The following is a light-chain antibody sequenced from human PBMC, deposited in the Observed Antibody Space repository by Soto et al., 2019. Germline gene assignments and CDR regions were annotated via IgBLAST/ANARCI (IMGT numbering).Light chain of an antibody. V-gene: IGKV3-20*01. J-gene: IGKJ3*01. CDR1: QSVNNNY. CDR2: GAS. Sequence: EIVLTQTPGTLSLSPGERTTLSCRASQSVNNNYLVWYQQNPGQPPRVLIYGASSRATGIPDRFSCSGSGTDFTLTISRLEPEDFAVYYCQHYGSSPFTFGPGTKVDIK. CDR3: QHYGSSPFT.